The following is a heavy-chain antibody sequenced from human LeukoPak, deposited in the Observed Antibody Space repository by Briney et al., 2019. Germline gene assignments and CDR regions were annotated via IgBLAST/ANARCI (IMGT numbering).Heavy chain of an antibody. CDR3: AKDRVDTAMVKFHYYYYGMDV. CDR2: ISGSGGST. J-gene: IGHJ6*02. V-gene: IGHV3-23*01. CDR1: GFTFSSYA. D-gene: IGHD5-18*01. Sequence: GGSLRLSCAASGFTFSSYAMSWVRQAPGKGLEWVSAISGSGGSTYYADSVKGRFTISRDNSKNTLYLQMNSLRAEDTAVYYCAKDRVDTAMVKFHYYYYGMDVWGQGTLVTVSS.